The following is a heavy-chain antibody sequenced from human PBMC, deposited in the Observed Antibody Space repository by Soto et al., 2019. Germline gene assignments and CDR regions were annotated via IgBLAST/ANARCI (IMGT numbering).Heavy chain of an antibody. D-gene: IGHD5-12*01. CDR3: ARLDAIKLSGLSYSYHYIGV. V-gene: IGHV4-59*08. CDR1: GGSITNYY. CDR2: IYYTGNT. Sequence: SETLSLTCIVSGGSITNYYWSWIRQPPGKGLEWIGYIYYTGNTNYSPSLQSRLTISVDPSKIQFSLTLSSVTAADTAVYYCARLDAIKLSGLSYSYHYIGVWGKGTTVTVSS. J-gene: IGHJ6*03.